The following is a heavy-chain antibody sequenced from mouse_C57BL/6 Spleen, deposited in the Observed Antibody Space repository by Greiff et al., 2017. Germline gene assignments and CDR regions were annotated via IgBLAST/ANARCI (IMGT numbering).Heavy chain of an antibody. CDR2: ISSGSSTI. Sequence: DVKLVESGGGLVKPGGSLKLSCAASGFTFSDYGMHWVRQAPEKGLEWVAYISSGSSTIYYADTVKGRFTISRDNAKNTLFLQMTSLRSEDTAMYYCARNDGYPHAMDYWGQGTSVTVSS. D-gene: IGHD2-3*01. V-gene: IGHV5-17*01. CDR3: ARNDGYPHAMDY. CDR1: GFTFSDYG. J-gene: IGHJ4*01.